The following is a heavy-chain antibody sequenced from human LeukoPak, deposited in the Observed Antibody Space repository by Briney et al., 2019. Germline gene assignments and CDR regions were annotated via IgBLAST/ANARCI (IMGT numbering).Heavy chain of an antibody. Sequence: SETLSLTCTGSGGSITTNYWSWIRQPAGKGLEWIGRIYTGGSTNYNPSLKSRVTMSVDTSKSQFSLKLNSVTAADTAVYYCARDRRDGYNSFYYFDYWGQGTLVTVSS. CDR2: IYTGGST. CDR3: ARDRRDGYNSFYYFDY. CDR1: GGSITTNY. V-gene: IGHV4-4*07. J-gene: IGHJ4*02. D-gene: IGHD5-24*01.